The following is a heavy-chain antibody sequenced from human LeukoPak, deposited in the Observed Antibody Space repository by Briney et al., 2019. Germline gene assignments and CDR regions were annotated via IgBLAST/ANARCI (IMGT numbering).Heavy chain of an antibody. D-gene: IGHD2-2*01. CDR2: IYYSGNT. V-gene: IGHV4-39*07. CDR3: AKVDCGSPGCRRFDF. CDR1: GGSITSSSYY. J-gene: IGHJ2*01. Sequence: SETLSLTCTVSGGSITSSSYYWGWIRQPPGKGLEWIGNIYYSGNTYYNPSLKSRVTISVDTSKNQFSLNLRSMTAADTAVYFCAKVDCGSPGCRRFDFWGRGTLVTVSS.